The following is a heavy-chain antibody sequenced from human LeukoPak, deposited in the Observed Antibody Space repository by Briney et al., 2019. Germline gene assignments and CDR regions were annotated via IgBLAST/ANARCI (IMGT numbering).Heavy chain of an antibody. J-gene: IGHJ4*02. CDR1: AYTFTGYY. V-gene: IGHV1-2*02. CDR2: IDPNSGGT. CDR3: ARDFTGRTYGYGY. Sequence: PGASVKVSCKASAYTFTGYYLHWVRQAPGQGLEWMGWIDPNSGGTIYAQQFQGRVTMTRDTSISTAYMELSRLRSDDTAVYFCARDFTGRTYGYGYWGQGTLVTVSS. D-gene: IGHD5-18*01.